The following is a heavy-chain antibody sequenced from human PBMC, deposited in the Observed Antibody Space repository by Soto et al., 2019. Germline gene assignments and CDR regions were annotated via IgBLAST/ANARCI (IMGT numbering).Heavy chain of an antibody. CDR1: GFNFSSHW. J-gene: IGHJ4*02. D-gene: IGHD6-6*01. CDR2: INKDGSRT. V-gene: IGHV3-74*01. Sequence: PGGSLRLSCAASGFNFSSHWMHWVRQTPGKGLVWVSNINKDGSRTGYADSVKGRFTVSRDNAKNTLNLQMNSLRVEDTAVYYCARVADSSSPALDYWGQGTPVTVSS. CDR3: ARVADSSSPALDY.